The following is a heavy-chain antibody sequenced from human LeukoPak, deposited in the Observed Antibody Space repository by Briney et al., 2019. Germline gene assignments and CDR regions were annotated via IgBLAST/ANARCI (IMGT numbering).Heavy chain of an antibody. D-gene: IGHD3-16*01. CDR3: ARDGGSRDFDY. Sequence: SQTLSLTCTVSGGSISSGGYYWSWIRQPPGKGLEWIGYIYYSGSTNYNPSLKSRVTISVDTSKNQFSLKLSSVTAADTAVYYCARDGGSRDFDYWGQGTLVTVSS. CDR1: GGSISSGGYY. J-gene: IGHJ4*02. CDR2: IYYSGST. V-gene: IGHV4-61*08.